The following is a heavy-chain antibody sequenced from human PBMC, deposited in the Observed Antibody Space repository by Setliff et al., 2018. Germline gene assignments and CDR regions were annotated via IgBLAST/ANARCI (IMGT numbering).Heavy chain of an antibody. CDR2: ISGDSVYI. CDR1: GFTFSTYS. D-gene: IGHD3-9*01. V-gene: IGHV3-23*01. Sequence: GESLRLSCAASGFTFSTYSMSWVRQAPGKGLEWVSAISGDSVYIYYADSVKGRFTISRDNSKNTLYLQMRSLRAEDTAIYYCANHNPARRALNGTPLDNWGQGTLVTVSS. CDR3: ANHNPARRALNGTPLDN. J-gene: IGHJ4*02.